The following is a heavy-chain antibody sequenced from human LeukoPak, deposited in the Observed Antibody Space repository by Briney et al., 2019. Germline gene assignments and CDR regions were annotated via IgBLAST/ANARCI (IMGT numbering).Heavy chain of an antibody. V-gene: IGHV4-34*01. CDR1: GGSFSNYY. CDR3: AREAFTMVRGVIIESYYNYYGMDV. Sequence: SETLSLTCAVYGGSFSNYYCSWIRQPPGKGLEWIGEINHSGSTNYNPSLKSRVTISVDTSKNQFSLKLSSVTAADTAVYYCAREAFTMVRGVIIESYYNYYGMDVWGKGTTVTVSS. J-gene: IGHJ6*04. CDR2: INHSGST. D-gene: IGHD3-10*01.